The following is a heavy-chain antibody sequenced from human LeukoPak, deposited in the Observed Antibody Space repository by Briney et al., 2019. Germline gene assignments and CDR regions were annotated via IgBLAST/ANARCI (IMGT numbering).Heavy chain of an antibody. Sequence: SETLSLTCTVSGASISRYYWSWIRQTPGEGLGWIGYISYIGSTNYNPSLKSRVTISVDTSKSQSSLKLSSVTAADTAVYYCARDRGEQWLHAFDIWGQGTMVSVSS. CDR3: ARDRGEQWLHAFDI. J-gene: IGHJ3*02. CDR2: ISYIGST. CDR1: GASISRYY. V-gene: IGHV4-59*12. D-gene: IGHD6-19*01.